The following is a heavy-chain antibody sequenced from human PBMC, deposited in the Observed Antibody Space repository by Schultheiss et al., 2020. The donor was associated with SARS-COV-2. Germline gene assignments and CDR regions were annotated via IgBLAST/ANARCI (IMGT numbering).Heavy chain of an antibody. CDR1: GFTFDDYA. CDR2: ISWNSGSI. J-gene: IGHJ6*02. Sequence: GGSLRLSCAASGFTFDDYAMHWVRQAPGKGLEWVSGISWNSGSIGYADSVKGRFTISRDNAKNSLYLQMNSLRAEDTALYYCAKESGDVMGAHDVYYYYGMDVWGQGTTVTVSS. CDR3: AKESGDVMGAHDVYYYYGMDV. D-gene: IGHD1-26*01. V-gene: IGHV3-9*01.